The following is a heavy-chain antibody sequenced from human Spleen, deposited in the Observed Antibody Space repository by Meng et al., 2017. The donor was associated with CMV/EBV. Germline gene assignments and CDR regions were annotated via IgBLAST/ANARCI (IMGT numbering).Heavy chain of an antibody. V-gene: IGHV3-30-3*01. D-gene: IGHD2-2*01. J-gene: IGHJ5*02. CDR3: ARDGVPAAIGWFDP. CDR1: GFTFSSYA. Sequence: QVQLVESGGGVVQPGRSLRLSCAASGFTFSSYAMHWVRQAPGKGLEWVAVISYDGSNKYYADSVKGRFTISRDNSKNTLYLQMNCLRAEDTAVYYCARDGVPAAIGWFDPWGQGTLVTVSS. CDR2: ISYDGSNK.